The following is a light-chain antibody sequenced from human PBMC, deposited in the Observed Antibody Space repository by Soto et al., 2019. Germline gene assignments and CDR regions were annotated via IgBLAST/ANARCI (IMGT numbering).Light chain of an antibody. Sequence: ALTQPPSASGSPGQSVTISCTGSSSDVGGYNYVSWYQQHPGKAPKLMIYEVTKRPSGVPDRFSGSKSGNTASLTVSGLQAEDEADYYCSSYAGNNNLVFGGGTKVTVL. CDR2: EVT. J-gene: IGLJ2*01. V-gene: IGLV2-8*01. CDR3: SSYAGNNNLV. CDR1: SSDVGGYNY.